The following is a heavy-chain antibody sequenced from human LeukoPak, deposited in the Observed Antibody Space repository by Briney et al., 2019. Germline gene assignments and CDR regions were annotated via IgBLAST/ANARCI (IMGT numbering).Heavy chain of an antibody. CDR2: IYSGGST. CDR1: GFTVSGNY. Sequence: GGSLRLSCAASGFTVSGNYMSWVRQAPGKGLEWVSVIYSGGSTYYADSVKGRFTISRDNSKNTLYLQMNSLRAEDTAVYYCARDGYYDSSGYPLGAFDIWGQGTMVTVSS. V-gene: IGHV3-53*01. D-gene: IGHD3-22*01. CDR3: ARDGYYDSSGYPLGAFDI. J-gene: IGHJ3*02.